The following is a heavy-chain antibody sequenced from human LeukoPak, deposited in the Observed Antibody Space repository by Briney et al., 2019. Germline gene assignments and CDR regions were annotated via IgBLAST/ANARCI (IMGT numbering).Heavy chain of an antibody. J-gene: IGHJ4*02. Sequence: PSGTLSLTCAVYGGSFSGYYWSWIRQPPGKGLEWIGEINHSGSTNYNPSLKSRVTISVDTSKNQFSLKLSSVTAADTAVYYCASSNWAWVVVAWGQGTLVTVSS. CDR3: ASSNWAWVVVA. D-gene: IGHD2-21*01. CDR1: GGSFSGYY. CDR2: INHSGST. V-gene: IGHV4-34*01.